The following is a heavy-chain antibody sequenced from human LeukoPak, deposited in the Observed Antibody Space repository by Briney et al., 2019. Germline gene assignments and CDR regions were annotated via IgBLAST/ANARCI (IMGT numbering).Heavy chain of an antibody. J-gene: IGHJ4*02. CDR2: IHGSGNT. CDR3: ARETTLAGFASGLGFNY. D-gene: IGHD6-19*01. Sequence: SETLSLTCTVSGASISSWYWSWIRQPPGKGLEWIGNIHGSGNTNYNPSLKSRLSMSLDTSRNQFSLNLTSVTAADTATYYCARETTLAGFASGLGFNYWGQGILVIVSS. V-gene: IGHV4-59*01. CDR1: GASISSWY.